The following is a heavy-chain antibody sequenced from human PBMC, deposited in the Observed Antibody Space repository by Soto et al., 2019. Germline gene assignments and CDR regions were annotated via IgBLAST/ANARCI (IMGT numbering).Heavy chain of an antibody. V-gene: IGHV3-33*01. CDR2: IWNDGIRK. CDR1: GFTFSNYG. J-gene: IGHJ4*02. CDR3: PRDKDNAANALES. D-gene: IGHD2-2*01. Sequence: VQLVESGGGMVQPGTSLRLSCAASGFTFSNYGMHWVRQAPGKGLEWVALIWNDGIRKVYVDSVKGRFTISRDNSKNTLGVQMNNLRDEDTAIYYRPRDKDNAANALESGAPGTLVTVSS.